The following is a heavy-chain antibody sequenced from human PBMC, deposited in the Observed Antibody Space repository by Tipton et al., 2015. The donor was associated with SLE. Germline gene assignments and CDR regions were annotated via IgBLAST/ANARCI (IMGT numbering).Heavy chain of an antibody. CDR1: GGSLSGYS. J-gene: IGHJ6*03. CDR3: ARGVSGYFHYCYMDV. CDR2: INHGGST. D-gene: IGHD3-16*01. Sequence: TLSLTCAVYGGSLSGYSWSWIRQSPGKGLEWIGEINHGGSTNYNPSLKSRVAISLDTPKNQFSLRLTSGTAADTAVYSCARGVSGYFHYCYMDVWGRGTTVTISS. V-gene: IGHV4-34*01.